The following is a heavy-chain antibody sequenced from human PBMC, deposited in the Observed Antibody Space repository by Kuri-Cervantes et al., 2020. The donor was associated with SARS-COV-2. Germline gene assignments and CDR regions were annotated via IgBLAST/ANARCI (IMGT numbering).Heavy chain of an antibody. CDR2: ISYDGSNK. CDR1: GFTFSSYA. CDR3: ARGSTYYDFWSGYYTGEYFQH. D-gene: IGHD3-3*01. Sequence: LSLTCAASGFTFSSYAMHWVRQAPGKGLEWVAVISYDGSNKYYADSVKGRFTISRDNAKNSLYLQMNSLRAEDTAVYYCARGSTYYDFWSGYYTGEYFQHWGQGTLVTVSS. V-gene: IGHV3-30-3*01. J-gene: IGHJ1*01.